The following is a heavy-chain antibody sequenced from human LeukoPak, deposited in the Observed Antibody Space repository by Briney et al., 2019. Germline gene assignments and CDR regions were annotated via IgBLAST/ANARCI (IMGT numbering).Heavy chain of an antibody. J-gene: IGHJ4*02. CDR2: IKSKGDGATT. D-gene: IGHD5-18*01. Sequence: GGSLRLSCTASGFTFGDYAMSWVRQAPGKGLEWVGRIKSKGDGATTDYAGAVKGRFTISRDDSKNMVYLQMNSLKTEDTAVYYCSTHRYTLGNYWGQGTLVTVSS. V-gene: IGHV3-15*01. CDR1: GFTFGDYA. CDR3: STHRYTLGNY.